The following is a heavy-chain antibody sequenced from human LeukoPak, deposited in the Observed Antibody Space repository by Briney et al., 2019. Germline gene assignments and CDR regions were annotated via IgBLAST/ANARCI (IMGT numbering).Heavy chain of an antibody. Sequence: SETLSLTCTLSGGSINGNEYYWAGIRQPPGKGLEWIRSIYYSGSTYYNPSLKSRVTISVDTSKNQVFLRLSSVTAADTAMYYCARTNYYFYYMDVWGRGTTVTVSS. CDR2: IYYSGST. D-gene: IGHD2-8*01. V-gene: IGHV4-39*01. CDR1: GGSINGNEYY. J-gene: IGHJ6*03. CDR3: ARTNYYFYYMDV.